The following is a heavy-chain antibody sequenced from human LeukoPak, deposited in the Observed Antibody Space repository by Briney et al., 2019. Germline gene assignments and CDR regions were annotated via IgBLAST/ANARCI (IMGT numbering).Heavy chain of an antibody. CDR2: MNPNSGNT. Sequence: SVKVSCKASGYTFTSYDINWVRQATGQGLEWMGWMNPNSGNTGYAQKFQDRVTMTRNTSISTAYMELSSLRSEDTAVYYCARDESSWYYYYYGMDVWGQGTTVTVSS. J-gene: IGHJ6*02. D-gene: IGHD6-13*01. CDR1: GYTFTSYD. V-gene: IGHV1-8*01. CDR3: ARDESSWYYYYYGMDV.